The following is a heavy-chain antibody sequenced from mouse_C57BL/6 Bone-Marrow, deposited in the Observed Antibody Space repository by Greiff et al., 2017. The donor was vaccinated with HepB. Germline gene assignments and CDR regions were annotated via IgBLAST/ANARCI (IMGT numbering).Heavy chain of an antibody. CDR3: ARWGDYGSGAWFAY. J-gene: IGHJ3*01. V-gene: IGHV1-59*01. CDR2: IDPSDSYT. Sequence: QVQLQQPGAELVRPGTSVKLSCKASGYTFTSYWMHWVKQRPGQGLEWIGVIDPSDSYTNYNQKFKGKAKLTVDTSSSTASMQLSSLTSEDSAVYYCARWGDYGSGAWFAYWGQGTLVTVSA. CDR1: GYTFTSYW. D-gene: IGHD1-1*01.